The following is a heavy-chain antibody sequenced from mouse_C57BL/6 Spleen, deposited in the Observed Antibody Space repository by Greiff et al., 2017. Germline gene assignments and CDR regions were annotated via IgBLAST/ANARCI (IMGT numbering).Heavy chain of an antibody. CDR2: ISSGSSTI. V-gene: IGHV5-17*01. D-gene: IGHD2-3*01. CDR3: ARDDGYYVYAMDY. Sequence: EVQLVESGGGLVKPGGSLKLSCAASGFTFSDYGMHWVRQAPEKGLAWVAYISSGSSTIYYADTVKGRFTISGDNAKNTLFLQMTSLRSEDTAMYYCARDDGYYVYAMDYWGQGTSVTVSS. CDR1: GFTFSDYG. J-gene: IGHJ4*01.